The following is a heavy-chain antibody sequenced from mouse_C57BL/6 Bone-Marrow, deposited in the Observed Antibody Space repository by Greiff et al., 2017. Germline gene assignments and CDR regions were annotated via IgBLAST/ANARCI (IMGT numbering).Heavy chain of an antibody. J-gene: IGHJ4*01. CDR3: AREGLRQMDY. V-gene: IGHV1-64*01. CDR2: IHPNSGST. D-gene: IGHD2-2*01. CDR1: GYTFTSYW. Sequence: QVQLQQPGAELVKPGASVKLSCKASGYTFTSYWMHWVKQRPGQGLEWIGMIHPNSGSTNYNEKFKSKATLTVDKSSSTAYIQLSSLTSEDSAVYDCAREGLRQMDYWGQGTSVTVSS.